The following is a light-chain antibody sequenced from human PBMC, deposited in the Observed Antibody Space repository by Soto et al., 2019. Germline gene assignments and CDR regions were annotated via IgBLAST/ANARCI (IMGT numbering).Light chain of an antibody. J-gene: IGKJ1*01. CDR2: DAS. V-gene: IGKV3D-20*01. CDR1: QSISSNF. CDR3: QQYGSSPGT. Sequence: EIVLTQSPATLSLSPGERATLSCGARQSISSNFLAWYQHRSGLAPRLLIYDASIRATGIPDRFSGSGSVTDFTLTISRLEPEDSAVYYCQQYGSSPGTFGRGTKVEIK.